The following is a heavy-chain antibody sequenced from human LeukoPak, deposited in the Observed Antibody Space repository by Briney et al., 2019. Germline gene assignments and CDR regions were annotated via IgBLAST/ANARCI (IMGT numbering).Heavy chain of an antibody. V-gene: IGHV4-59*01. CDR1: GGSISSYY. Sequence: PSETLSLTCTVSGGSISSYYWSWIRQPPGKGLEGIGYIYYSGSTNYNPSLKSRVTISVDTSKNQFSLKLSSVTAADTAVYYCARAPASSGWYLGYFDYWGQGTLVTVSS. CDR3: ARAPASSGWYLGYFDY. CDR2: IYYSGST. J-gene: IGHJ4*02. D-gene: IGHD6-19*01.